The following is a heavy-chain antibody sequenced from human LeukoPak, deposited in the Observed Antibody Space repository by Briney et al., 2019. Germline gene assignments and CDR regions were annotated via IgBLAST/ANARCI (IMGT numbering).Heavy chain of an antibody. D-gene: IGHD3-9*01. CDR1: GYTFTSYY. V-gene: IGHV1-46*01. CDR3: ARDAGWRGLRYFDWTRYGWFDP. J-gene: IGHJ5*02. CDR2: INPSGGST. Sequence: GASVKVSCKAPGYTFTSYYMHWVRQAPGQGLEWMGVINPSGGSTSYAQKFQGRVTMTRDTYTSTVYMELSSLRSEDTAVYYCARDAGWRGLRYFDWTRYGWFDPWGQGTLVTVSS.